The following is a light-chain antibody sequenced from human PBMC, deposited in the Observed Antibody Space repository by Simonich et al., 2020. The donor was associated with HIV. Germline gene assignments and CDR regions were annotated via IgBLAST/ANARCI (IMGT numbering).Light chain of an antibody. J-gene: IGKJ4*01. Sequence: PGERATLSCRASQSVSSSYLAWYQQKPGLAPRLLIYDASNRATGIPDRVSGSGSGTDFTLTISSLEPEDFAVYFCQQYGSSPLTFGGGTKVEIK. CDR2: DAS. CDR1: QSVSSSY. CDR3: QQYGSSPLT. V-gene: IGKV3D-20*01.